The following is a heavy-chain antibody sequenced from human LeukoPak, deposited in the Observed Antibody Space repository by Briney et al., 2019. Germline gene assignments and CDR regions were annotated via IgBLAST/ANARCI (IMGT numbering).Heavy chain of an antibody. V-gene: IGHV4-34*01. CDR2: INPSGST. J-gene: IGHJ4*02. CDR3: ARENSGSYREFDY. Sequence: SETLSLTCAVYGWSFSGYHLTWIRQSPGKGLEWIGDINPSGSTYYNPSLKSRLTISVDTSKNQFSLKLRSVTAADTAVYYCARENSGSYREFDYWGQGTLVTVSS. CDR1: GWSFSGYH. D-gene: IGHD1-26*01.